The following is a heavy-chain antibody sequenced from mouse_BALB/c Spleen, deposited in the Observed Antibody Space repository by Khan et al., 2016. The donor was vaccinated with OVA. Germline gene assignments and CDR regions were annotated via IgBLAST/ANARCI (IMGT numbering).Heavy chain of an antibody. CDR1: GYTFTDYV. Sequence: QVRLQQSGPELVKPGASVKMSCKASGYTFTDYVMNWVKQRNGQGLEWIGQIYPGGDTTYYNEKFKGKATLTADRSSSTAYMQLSKLTSEDSAVYFCARAGLDVFAYWGQGTLVPFSA. V-gene: IGHV1-77*01. CDR3: ARAGLDVFAY. J-gene: IGHJ3*01. CDR2: IYPGGDTT.